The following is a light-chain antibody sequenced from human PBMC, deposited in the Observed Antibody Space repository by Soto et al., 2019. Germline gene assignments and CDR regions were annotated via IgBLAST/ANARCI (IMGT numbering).Light chain of an antibody. CDR3: QSYDSSLSTSGV. CDR2: VNN. J-gene: IGLJ3*02. V-gene: IGLV1-40*01. Sequence: QSELTQPPSVSGAPGQRVTISCTGSSSNIGAGYDVHWYQQLPGTAPKLLIYVNNNRPSGVPDRFSASKSGTSASLVITGLQAEDEADYYCQSYDSSLSTSGVFGGGTQLTVL. CDR1: SSNIGAGYD.